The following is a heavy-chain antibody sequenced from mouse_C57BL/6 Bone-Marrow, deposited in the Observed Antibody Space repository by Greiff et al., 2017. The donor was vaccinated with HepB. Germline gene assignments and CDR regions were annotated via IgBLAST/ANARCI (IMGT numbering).Heavy chain of an antibody. J-gene: IGHJ1*03. Sequence: QVQLQQPGTELVKPGASVKLSCKASGYTFTSYWMHWVKQRPGQGLEWIGNINPSNGGTNYNEKLKGKATLTVDKSSSTAYRQLSSLTSEVSAVYYCARYGVTTEGYWYFDVWGTGTTVTVSS. CDR2: INPSNGGT. CDR1: GYTFTSYW. CDR3: ARYGVTTEGYWYFDV. V-gene: IGHV1-53*01. D-gene: IGHD2-2*01.